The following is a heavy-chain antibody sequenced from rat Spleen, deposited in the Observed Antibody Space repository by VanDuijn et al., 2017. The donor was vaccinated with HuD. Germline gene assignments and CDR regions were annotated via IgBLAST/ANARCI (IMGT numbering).Heavy chain of an antibody. D-gene: IGHD1-9*01. CDR3: VRHGYTRYYFDY. J-gene: IGHJ2*01. CDR2: ISTGGGST. CDR1: GFTFSDYY. Sequence: EVKLVESGGGLVQPGRSLKLSCAASGFTFSDYYMAWVRQAPGKGLEWVSSISTGGGSTYSPDSVKGRFTISRDNAKGTLYLQMDSLRSEDTASYYCVRHGYTRYYFDYWGQGVMVTVSS. V-gene: IGHV5-25*01.